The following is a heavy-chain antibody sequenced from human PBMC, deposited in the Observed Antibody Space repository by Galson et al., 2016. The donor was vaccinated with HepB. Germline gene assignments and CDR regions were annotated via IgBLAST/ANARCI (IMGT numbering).Heavy chain of an antibody. J-gene: IGHJ4*02. CDR3: ARVPPLVVVDGPVGGY. Sequence: SVKVSCKASGYTFSGYFMPWVRQAHGQGLEWMGWINPNGGGVNYAQKFQGRVTMTSDVSITTVYMELSRLKSDDTAVYYCARVPPLVVVDGPVGGYWGQGTLVTVSS. V-gene: IGHV1-2*02. CDR2: INPNGGGV. CDR1: GYTFSGYF. D-gene: IGHD2-2*01.